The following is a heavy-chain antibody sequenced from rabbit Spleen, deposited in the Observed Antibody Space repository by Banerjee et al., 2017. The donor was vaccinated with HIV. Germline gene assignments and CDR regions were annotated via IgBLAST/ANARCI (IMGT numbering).Heavy chain of an antibody. Sequence: QSLEESGGGLVKPGASLTLTCTASGVSFSISSYMCWVRQAPGKGLEWIACIDAGSSAFTYFATWAKGRFTISKTSSTTVTLQMTSLTAADTATYFCARGYTDYATSRLDLWGQGTLVTVS. J-gene: IGHJ3*01. CDR3: ARGYTDYATSRLDL. V-gene: IGHV1S40*01. CDR1: GVSFSISSY. CDR2: IDAGSSAFT. D-gene: IGHD6-1*01.